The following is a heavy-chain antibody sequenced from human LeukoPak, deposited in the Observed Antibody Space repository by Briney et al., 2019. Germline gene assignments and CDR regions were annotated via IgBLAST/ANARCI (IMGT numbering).Heavy chain of an antibody. D-gene: IGHD2-2*02. CDR3: ARGTTRYTTTYYFDY. CDR1: GTSISNYY. J-gene: IGHJ4*02. CDR2: IYYSGDP. Sequence: SETLSLTCTVSGTSISNYYWSWIRQPPGKGLEWIGYIYYSGDPNYNPSLKSRVTMSVDTSKNQFSLKLSSLTAADTAVFYCARGTTRYTTTYYFDYWGQGTLVTVSS. V-gene: IGHV4-59*01.